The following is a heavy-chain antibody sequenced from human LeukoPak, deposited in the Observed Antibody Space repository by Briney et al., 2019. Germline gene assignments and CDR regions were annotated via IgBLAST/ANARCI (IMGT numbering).Heavy chain of an antibody. D-gene: IGHD3-10*01. CDR3: ARVDYYGSGSSRYYYMDV. V-gene: IGHV4-30-2*01. Sequence: SETLSLTCTVSGGSISSDGYYWSWIRQPPGKGLEYIGYIYHSGSTFYNPSLKSRVSTSVDTSKNQFSLKLSSVTAADTAVYYCARVDYYGSGSSRYYYMDVWGKGTTVTVSS. CDR2: IYHSGST. J-gene: IGHJ6*03. CDR1: GGSISSDGYY.